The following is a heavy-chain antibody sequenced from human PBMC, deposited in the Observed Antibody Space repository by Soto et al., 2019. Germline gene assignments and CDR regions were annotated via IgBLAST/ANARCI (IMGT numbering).Heavy chain of an antibody. V-gene: IGHV4-4*07. CDR1: GGSINTFY. D-gene: IGHD5-12*01. Sequence: SETLSLTCTVSGGSINTFYWSWVRQPAGEGLEWIGRIFSSGSTSFNPPLESRVAMSVDTSKIHFSLNLSSVTAADMAVYYCAREGSYSAYNFAHGIQLWSFDFWGQGALVTVSS. CDR2: IFSSGST. CDR3: AREGSYSAYNFAHGIQLWSFDF. J-gene: IGHJ4*02.